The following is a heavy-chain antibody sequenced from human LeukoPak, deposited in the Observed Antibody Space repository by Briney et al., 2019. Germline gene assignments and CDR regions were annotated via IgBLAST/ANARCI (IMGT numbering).Heavy chain of an antibody. D-gene: IGHD3-3*01. V-gene: IGHV3-23*01. Sequence: GGSLRLSCAASGFTFNSYAMSWVRQAPGKGLEWVSAINGSGSSTYYADSVKGRVSISGDNSKNTLYLQMNSLRVEDTALYYCARDFWDDFEYFDLWGRGTLVTVSS. CDR1: GFTFNSYA. J-gene: IGHJ2*01. CDR3: ARDFWDDFEYFDL. CDR2: INGSGSST.